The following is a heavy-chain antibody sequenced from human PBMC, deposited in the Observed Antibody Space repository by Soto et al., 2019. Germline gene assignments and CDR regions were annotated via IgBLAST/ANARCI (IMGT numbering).Heavy chain of an antibody. D-gene: IGHD3-22*01. CDR3: ARDGHYYDSSGDGHTRSQLDY. V-gene: IGHV3-30-3*01. J-gene: IGHJ4*02. Sequence: QVQLVESGGGVVQPGRSLRLSCAASGFTFSSYAMHWVRQAPGKWLEWVAVISYDGSNKYYADSVKVRFTISRDNSKNTLYLQMNSLRAEDTAVYYCARDGHYYDSSGDGHTRSQLDYWGQGTLVTVSS. CDR2: ISYDGSNK. CDR1: GFTFSSYA.